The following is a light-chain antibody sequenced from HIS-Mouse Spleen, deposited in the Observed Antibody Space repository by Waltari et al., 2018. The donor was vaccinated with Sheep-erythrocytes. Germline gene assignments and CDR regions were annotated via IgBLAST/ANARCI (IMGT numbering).Light chain of an antibody. Sequence: QSALTQPRSVSGSPGQSVTIPCTGTSSDFGGYNYVSWYQQHPVKAPKLVIYDFSKRPSGVPDRFSGSKAGNTASLTISGLQAEDEADYYCCSYAGSYNHVFATGTKVTVL. CDR3: CSYAGSYNHV. J-gene: IGLJ1*01. CDR2: DFS. V-gene: IGLV2-11*01. CDR1: SSDFGGYNY.